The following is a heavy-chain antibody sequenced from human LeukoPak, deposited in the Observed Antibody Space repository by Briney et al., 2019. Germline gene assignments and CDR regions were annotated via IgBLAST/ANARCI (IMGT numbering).Heavy chain of an antibody. CDR2: ITWNSGTI. CDR1: GFTFDDYA. J-gene: IGHJ4*02. V-gene: IGHV3-9*01. D-gene: IGHD6-25*01. CDR3: ARDHPGGISAAIFDY. Sequence: GRSLRLSCVASGFTFDDYAMHWVRQVPGKGLEWVSGITWNSGTIVYAKSVKGRFSVSRDNAKNSLYLQMNSLRAEDTAVYYCARDHPGGISAAIFDYWGQGTLVTVSS.